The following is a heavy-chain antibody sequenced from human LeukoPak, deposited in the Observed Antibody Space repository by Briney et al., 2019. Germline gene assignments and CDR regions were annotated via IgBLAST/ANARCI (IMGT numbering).Heavy chain of an antibody. Sequence: QPGGSLRLSCAASGFTFSSYAMSWVRQAPGKGLEWVSAISGSGGSTYYADSVKGRFTISRDSSKSTLYLQMNSLRAEDTAVYYCARSRGYTYGDFDSWGQGTLVTVSS. J-gene: IGHJ4*02. CDR2: ISGSGGST. D-gene: IGHD5-18*01. CDR1: GFTFSSYA. V-gene: IGHV3-23*01. CDR3: ARSRGYTYGDFDS.